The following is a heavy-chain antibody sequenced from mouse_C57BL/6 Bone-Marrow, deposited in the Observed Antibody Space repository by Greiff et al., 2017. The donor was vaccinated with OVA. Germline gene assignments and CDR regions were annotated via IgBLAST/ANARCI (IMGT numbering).Heavy chain of an antibody. CDR1: GYTFTDYE. J-gene: IGHJ3*01. D-gene: IGHD1-1*02. Sequence: VQLVESGAELVRPGASVTLSCKASGYTFTDYEMHWVKQTPVHGLEWIGAIDPETGGTAYNQKFKGKAILTADKSSSTAYMELRSLTSEDSAVYYCTRGVDLAWFAYWGQGTLVTVSA. CDR3: TRGVDLAWFAY. V-gene: IGHV1-15*01. CDR2: IDPETGGT.